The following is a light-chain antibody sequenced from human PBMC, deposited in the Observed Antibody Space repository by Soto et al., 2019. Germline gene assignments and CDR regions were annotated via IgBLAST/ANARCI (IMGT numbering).Light chain of an antibody. CDR2: EVS. CDR3: TSYTSSNTLV. V-gene: IGLV2-14*01. J-gene: IGLJ1*01. Sequence: QSALTQPASVSGSPGQSITISCTGTSTDVGGYKYVSWYQQLPGKAPKVMIYEVSSRPSGVSNRFSGSKSGNTASLTISGLQAEDEYDYFCTSYTSSNTLVFGTGTKLTVL. CDR1: STDVGGYKY.